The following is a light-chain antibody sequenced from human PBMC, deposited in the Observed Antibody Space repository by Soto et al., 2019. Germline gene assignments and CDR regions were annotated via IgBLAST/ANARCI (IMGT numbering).Light chain of an antibody. CDR2: AAS. Sequence: DIQMTQSPSSLSASVGDRVTITFRASQSISSYLNWYQQKPGKAPKLLIYAASILQSGVPSRFSGSGSGTDFNLTISSLQPEDFATYYCQQSYSTPLTFGGGTKVEIK. J-gene: IGKJ4*01. CDR3: QQSYSTPLT. CDR1: QSISSY. V-gene: IGKV1-39*01.